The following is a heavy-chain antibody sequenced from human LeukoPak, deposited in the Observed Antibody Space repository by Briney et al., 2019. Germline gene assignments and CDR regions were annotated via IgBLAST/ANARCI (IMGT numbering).Heavy chain of an antibody. Sequence: GGSLRLSCAASGFTFGPYTMNWVRQAPGKGLEWVASITSTSRYIYYADSLKGRFTISRDNAQNSLYLQMNSLRAEDTALYYCAKDTHYDILTGYYNGGSLLDYWGQGTLVTVSS. J-gene: IGHJ4*02. D-gene: IGHD3-9*01. CDR1: GFTFGPYT. CDR3: AKDTHYDILTGYYNGGSLLDY. V-gene: IGHV3-21*04. CDR2: ITSTSRYI.